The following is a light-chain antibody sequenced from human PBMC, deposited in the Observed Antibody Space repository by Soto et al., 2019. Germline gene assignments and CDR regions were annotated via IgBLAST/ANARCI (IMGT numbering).Light chain of an antibody. CDR3: QQSYASPPT. Sequence: DIVMTQSPDSLAVSLGERATINCKSSQSVLYSSDNKNYFAWYQQKPGQPPKLFIYWASTRESGVPDRFSGSGSGTDFTLTINSLQAEDVAGYYCQQSYASPPTFGQGTKLEIK. CDR2: WAS. CDR1: QSVLYSSDNKNY. V-gene: IGKV4-1*01. J-gene: IGKJ2*01.